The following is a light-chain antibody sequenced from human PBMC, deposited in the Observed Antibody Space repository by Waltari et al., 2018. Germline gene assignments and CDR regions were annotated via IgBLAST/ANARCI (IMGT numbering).Light chain of an antibody. J-gene: IGLJ3*02. V-gene: IGLV1-40*01. Sequence: QSVLTQPPSVSRVPGQGVTIACPGSSSNIGAGYAVHGYQQLPGAAPKRLIYAYSNRPSGVPDRFYGSKSGTSASLAITGLQAEDEADYYCQSYDSALSAVFGGGTKVTVL. CDR3: QSYDSALSAV. CDR2: AYS. CDR1: SSNIGAGYA.